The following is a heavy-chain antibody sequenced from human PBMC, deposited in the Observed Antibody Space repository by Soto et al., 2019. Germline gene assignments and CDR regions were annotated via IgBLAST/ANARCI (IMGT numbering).Heavy chain of an antibody. J-gene: IGHJ5*02. Sequence: SVKVCCKASGGTFSSYAISWVREAPGQGLEWMGGIIPIFGTANYAQKFQGRVTITADESTSTAYMELSSLRSEDTAVYYCARDPPSGIAPNWFDPWGQGTLVTVSS. V-gene: IGHV1-69*13. CDR2: IIPIFGTA. CDR3: ARDPPSGIAPNWFDP. D-gene: IGHD6-13*01. CDR1: GGTFSSYA.